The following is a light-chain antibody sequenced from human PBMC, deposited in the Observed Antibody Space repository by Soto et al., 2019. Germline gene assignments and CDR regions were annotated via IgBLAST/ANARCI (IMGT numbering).Light chain of an antibody. CDR3: QSYNHSNYWV. J-gene: IGLJ3*02. Sequence: NFMLTQPHSVSASPGKTVTISCTRSSGTLASNYVQWYQQRPGSAPTTVIYAYSQRPSGVPDRFSGSIDSSSNSAPLTISGLRTEDEADYYCQSYNHSNYWVFGGGTKLTVL. CDR2: AYS. V-gene: IGLV6-57*04. CDR1: SGTLASNY.